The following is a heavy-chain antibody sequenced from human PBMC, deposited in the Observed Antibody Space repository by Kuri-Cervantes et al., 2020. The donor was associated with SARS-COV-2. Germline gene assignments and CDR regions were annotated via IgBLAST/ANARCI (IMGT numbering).Heavy chain of an antibody. CDR3: ARDGGLIMTRDLQNDAFDI. D-gene: IGHD3-16*02. V-gene: IGHV1-69*05. J-gene: IGHJ3*02. Sequence: SVKVSCKASGYTFTSYAISWVRQAPGQGLEWMGGIIPIFGTANYAQKFQGRVTITTDESTSTAYMELSSLRSEDTAVYYCARDGGLIMTRDLQNDAFDIWGQGTMVTVSS. CDR1: GYTFTSYA. CDR2: IIPIFGTA.